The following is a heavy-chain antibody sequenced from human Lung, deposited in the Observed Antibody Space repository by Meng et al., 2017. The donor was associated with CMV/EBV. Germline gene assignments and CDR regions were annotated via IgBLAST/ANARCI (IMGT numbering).Heavy chain of an antibody. V-gene: IGHV3-73*01. J-gene: IGHJ4*02. CDR1: GFTFSGSA. D-gene: IGHD6-13*01. Sequence: GEXXKISCAASGFTFSGSAIHWVRQASGKGLEWVGRIKTKADNYATAYAASLKGRFTISGDDSQNTAYLQMNSLKTEDTAVYYCTRLTAADTSFDCWGQGXLVTVSS. CDR3: TRLTAADTSFDC. CDR2: IKTKADNYAT.